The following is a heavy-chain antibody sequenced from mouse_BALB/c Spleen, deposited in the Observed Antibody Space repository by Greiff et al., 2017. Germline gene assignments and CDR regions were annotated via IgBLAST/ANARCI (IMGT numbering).Heavy chain of an antibody. CDR2: IWSGGST. CDR1: GFSLTSYG. Sequence: QVQLQQSGPGLVQPSQSLSITCTVSGFSLTSYGVHWVRQSPGKGLEWLGVIWSGGSTDYNAAFISRLSISKDNSKSQVFLKMNSLQTDDTARYYCARDRGLRLRGFAYWGQGTLVTVSA. D-gene: IGHD1-2*01. V-gene: IGHV2-2*01. CDR3: ARDRGLRLRGFAY. J-gene: IGHJ3*01.